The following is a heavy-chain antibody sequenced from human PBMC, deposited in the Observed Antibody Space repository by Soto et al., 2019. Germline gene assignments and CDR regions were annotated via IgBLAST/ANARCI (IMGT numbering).Heavy chain of an antibody. CDR2: ISGNGGST. CDR3: AKDTYYDILTGTDAFDI. V-gene: IGHV3-23*01. CDR1: GFSFSSYA. D-gene: IGHD3-9*01. Sequence: GGSLRLSCAASGFSFSSYAMSWVRQAPGKGLECVSVISGNGGSTYYADSVKGRFTISRDNSKNTLYLQMNSLRAEDTAVYYCAKDTYYDILTGTDAFDIWAKGQWSPFPQ. J-gene: IGHJ3*02.